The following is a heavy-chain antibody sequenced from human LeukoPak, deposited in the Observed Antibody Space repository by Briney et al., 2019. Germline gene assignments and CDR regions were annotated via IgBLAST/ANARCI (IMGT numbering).Heavy chain of an antibody. V-gene: IGHV3-21*01. D-gene: IGHD2-2*01. CDR3: ARDHLQYQFAYNWGYNWFDP. CDR2: INVITGYI. Sequence: PGGSLRLSCAASGFSFENYNMNWVRQAPGKGLEWVAYINVITGYIYYADSLKGRFTISRDNAKKSLFLEMNSLRVEDTAVYYCARDHLQYQFAYNWGYNWFDPWGQGTLVTVSS. J-gene: IGHJ5*02. CDR1: GFSFENYN.